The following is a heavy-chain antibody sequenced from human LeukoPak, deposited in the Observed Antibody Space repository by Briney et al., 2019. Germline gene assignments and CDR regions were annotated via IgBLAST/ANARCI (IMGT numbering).Heavy chain of an antibody. D-gene: IGHD5-24*01. CDR3: ARGVEMATTYYYYYMDV. CDR2: ISAYNGNT. V-gene: IGHV1-18*01. Sequence: ASVKVSCKASGYTFTSYGISWVRQAPGQGLEWMGWISAYNGNTNYAQKLQGRVTMTTDTSTSTAYIELRSLRSDDTAVYYCARGVEMATTYYYYYMDVWGKGTTVTVSS. J-gene: IGHJ6*03. CDR1: GYTFTSYG.